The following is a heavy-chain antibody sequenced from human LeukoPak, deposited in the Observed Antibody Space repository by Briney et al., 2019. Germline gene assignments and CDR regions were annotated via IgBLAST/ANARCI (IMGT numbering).Heavy chain of an antibody. J-gene: IGHJ4*02. Sequence: GGSLRLSRAASGFTFDVYAIHGVRQARGKGLEWVCINSGDGGRTYYEDSVKGRFTISRDNSKKSLFLQMNSMRTEDTALYYCGKGGSSSWIFDYWGQGTLVTVSS. CDR1: GFTFDVYA. CDR2: NSGDGGRT. CDR3: GKGGSSSWIFDY. D-gene: IGHD6-13*01. V-gene: IGHV3-43*02.